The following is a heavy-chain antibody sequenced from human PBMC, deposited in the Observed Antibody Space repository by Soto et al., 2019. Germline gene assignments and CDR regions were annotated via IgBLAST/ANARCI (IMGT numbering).Heavy chain of an antibody. CDR2: IYYSGST. J-gene: IGHJ5*02. CDR3: ARGLSIRGVIITYSWFDP. V-gene: IGHV4-59*01. D-gene: IGHD3-10*01. CDR1: GYSIRSYY. Sequence: PSETLSLTCTFSGYSIRSYYWTLIRQPPGKGLEWIGDIYYSGSTNYNPSLKSRVTISIDTSKNQFSLKLSSVTAADTAVYYCARGLSIRGVIITYSWFDPWGQGILVTVSS.